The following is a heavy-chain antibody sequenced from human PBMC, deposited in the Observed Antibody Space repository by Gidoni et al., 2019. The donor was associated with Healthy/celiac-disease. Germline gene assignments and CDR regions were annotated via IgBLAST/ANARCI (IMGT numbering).Heavy chain of an antibody. CDR3: AKAGGLHEPTFDY. CDR1: GFTFSSYG. D-gene: IGHD3-16*01. J-gene: IGHJ4*02. CDR2: ISYDGSNK. Sequence: QVQLVESGGGVVQPGRSLRLSCAASGFTFSSYGMHWVRQAPGKGLEWVAVISYDGSNKYYADSVKGRFTISRDNSKNTLYLQMNSLRAEDTAVYYCAKAGGLHEPTFDYWGQGTLVTVSS. V-gene: IGHV3-30*18.